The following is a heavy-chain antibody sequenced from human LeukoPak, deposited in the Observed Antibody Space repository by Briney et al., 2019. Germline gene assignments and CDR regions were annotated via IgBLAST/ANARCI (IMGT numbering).Heavy chain of an antibody. CDR3: ARGGYCSGGNCYTENDY. J-gene: IGHJ4*02. CDR1: GYTFTSYY. CDR2: INPSDGSI. D-gene: IGHD2-15*01. V-gene: IGHV1-46*01. Sequence: ASVKVSCKASGYTFTSYYIHWVRQAPGQGLEWMGIINPSDGSISYAQKFQGGVTMTRDTSTNTGYMELSSLRSEDTAMYYCARGGYCSGGNCYTENDYWGQGTLVTVSS.